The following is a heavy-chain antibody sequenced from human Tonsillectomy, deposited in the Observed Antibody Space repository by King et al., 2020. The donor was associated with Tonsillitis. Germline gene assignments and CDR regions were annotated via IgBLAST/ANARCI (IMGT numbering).Heavy chain of an antibody. D-gene: IGHD2-15*01. CDR1: GFTFSSYA. V-gene: IGHV3-23*04. CDR3: AKLPPGSEYSSGYNWFDP. Sequence: VQLVESGGGLVQPGGSLRLSCAASGFTFSSYAMNWVRQAPGKGLEWVSTISNSGGSTYYADSVQGRFTISRDNSKNPVYLQMNSLRAEDTARYSFAKLPPGSEYSSGYNWFDPWGQGTLVTVSS. J-gene: IGHJ5*02. CDR2: ISNSGGST.